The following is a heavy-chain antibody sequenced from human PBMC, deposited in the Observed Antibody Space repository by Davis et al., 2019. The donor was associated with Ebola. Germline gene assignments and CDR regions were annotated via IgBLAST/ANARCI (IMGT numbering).Heavy chain of an antibody. D-gene: IGHD6-13*01. J-gene: IGHJ5*02. CDR3: ARSWWIAAAGTAWFDP. CDR1: GFTVSSNY. V-gene: IGHV3-53*04. Sequence: GESLKISCAASGFTVSSNYMSWVRQAPGKGLEWVSVIYSGGSTYYADSVKGRFTISRHNSKNTLYLQMNSLRAEDTAVYYCARSWWIAAAGTAWFDPWGQGTLVTVSS. CDR2: IYSGGST.